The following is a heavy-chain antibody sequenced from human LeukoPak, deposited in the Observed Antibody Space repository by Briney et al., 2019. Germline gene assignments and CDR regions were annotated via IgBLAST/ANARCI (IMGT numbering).Heavy chain of an antibody. D-gene: IGHD6-13*01. V-gene: IGHV4-59*08. CDR2: IYSTSSDSV. Sequence: SETLSHTCTVSGSSINGHYWSWLRQPPGKGLEWIGYIYSTSSDSVLYNPFLKSRVTLSFDTFNNQLSLSLTSVTAADTAIYYCAGLHFAAAEEFDPWGQGTLVTVSS. CDR3: AGLHFAAAEEFDP. J-gene: IGHJ5*02. CDR1: GSSINGHY.